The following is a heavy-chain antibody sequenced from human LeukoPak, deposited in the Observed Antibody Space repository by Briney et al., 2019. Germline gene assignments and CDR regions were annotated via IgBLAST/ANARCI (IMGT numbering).Heavy chain of an antibody. J-gene: IGHJ4*02. V-gene: IGHV1-69*06. CDR1: GGTFSSYA. CDR3: ARAPDYYDSSGYFDY. D-gene: IGHD3-22*01. CDR2: IIPIFGTA. Sequence: SVKVSCKASGGTFSSYAISWVRQAPGQGFEWMGRIIPIFGTANYAQKFQGRVTITADKSTSTAYMELSSLRSEDTAVYYCARAPDYYDSSGYFDYWGQGTLVTVSS.